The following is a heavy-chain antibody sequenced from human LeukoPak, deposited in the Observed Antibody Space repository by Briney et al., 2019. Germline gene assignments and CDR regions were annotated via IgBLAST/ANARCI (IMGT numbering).Heavy chain of an antibody. CDR2: MNPNSGNT. CDR3: ARGAWELHPDDAFDI. D-gene: IGHD1-26*01. V-gene: IGHV1-8*01. J-gene: IGHJ3*02. CDR1: GCTFTSYD. Sequence: GASVKVSCKASGCTFTSYDINWVRQATGQGLEWMGWMNPNSGNTGYAQKFQGRVTMTRNTSISTAYMELSSLRSEDTAVYYCARGAWELHPDDAFDIWGQGTMVTVSS.